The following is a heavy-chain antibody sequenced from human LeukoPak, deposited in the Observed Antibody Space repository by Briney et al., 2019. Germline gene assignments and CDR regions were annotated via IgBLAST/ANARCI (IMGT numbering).Heavy chain of an antibody. CDR3: TAEKNGSPHY. CDR1: RGSVSSSTYY. D-gene: IGHD2-8*01. CDR2: IYYTGST. J-gene: IGHJ4*02. Sequence: SETLSLTYTVSRGSVSSSTYYWSWVRQPPGKGLEWIASIYYTGSTYYNPSLKSRVTISLDMSKNEFFLTMTSVTAADTAVYFCTAEKNGSPHYWGQGTQVTVSS. V-gene: IGHV4-39*07.